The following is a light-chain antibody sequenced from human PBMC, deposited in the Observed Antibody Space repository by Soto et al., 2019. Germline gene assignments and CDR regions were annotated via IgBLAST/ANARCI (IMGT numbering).Light chain of an antibody. CDR3: NSYTSSSTSV. J-gene: IGLJ2*01. Sequence: QSVLTQPASVSGSPGQSLTISCTGTSSDVGGYYYVSWYQQHPGQAPKLIIYDVSNRPSGVSSRFSGSKSGNTASLTISGLQAEDEADYYCNSYTSSSTSVFGGGTKVTVL. CDR2: DVS. V-gene: IGLV2-14*01. CDR1: SSDVGGYYY.